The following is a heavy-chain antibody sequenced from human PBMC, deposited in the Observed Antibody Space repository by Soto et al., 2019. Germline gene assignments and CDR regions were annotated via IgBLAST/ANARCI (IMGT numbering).Heavy chain of an antibody. CDR3: AKRHCSGGDCYLDY. J-gene: IGHJ4*02. CDR1: GFTFSSYA. V-gene: IGHV3-23*01. Sequence: GGSLRLSCAASGFTFSSYAMSWVRQAPGKGLEWVSTISFGGGSTYYADSVKGRFTISRDNSKNTLYLQMNSLRAEDTAVYYCAKRHCSGGDCYLDYWGQGTLVTVSS. D-gene: IGHD2-21*02. CDR2: ISFGGGST.